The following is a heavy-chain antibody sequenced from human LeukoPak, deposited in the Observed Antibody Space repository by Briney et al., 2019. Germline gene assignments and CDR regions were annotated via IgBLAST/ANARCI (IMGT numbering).Heavy chain of an antibody. V-gene: IGHV3-15*01. CDR2: IKRKIDGGTT. J-gene: IGHJ4*02. CDR3: ATDLLDY. Sequence: GGSIRPSRAAAGFSFTNALVSWVRQPAEGWLEWVGRIKRKIDGGTTDYAAPVKGRFTISRDDSKTTVYLQMNSLKTEDTAVYYCATDLLDYWGQGTLVTVSS. CDR1: GFSFTNAL.